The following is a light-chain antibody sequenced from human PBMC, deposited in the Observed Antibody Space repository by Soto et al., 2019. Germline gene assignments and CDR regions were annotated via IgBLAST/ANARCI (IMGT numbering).Light chain of an antibody. CDR1: ETVRSN. Sequence: RVLTQSPDTLSVSPGERATLSCRASETVRSNLAWYQQKPGQAPRLLIYAASTRATGIPARFIGNGSGTEFTLTISSLQSEDFAAYYCQQYNNWWTFGQGTKVDIK. V-gene: IGKV3D-15*01. J-gene: IGKJ1*01. CDR3: QQYNNWWT. CDR2: AAS.